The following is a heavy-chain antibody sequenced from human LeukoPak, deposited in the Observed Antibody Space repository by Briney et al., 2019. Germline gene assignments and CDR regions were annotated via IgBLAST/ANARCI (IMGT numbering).Heavy chain of an antibody. J-gene: IGHJ5*02. CDR1: GGSISSYY. CDR2: IYYSGST. Sequence: PSETLSLTCTVSGGSISSYYWSWIRQPPGKGLEWIGYIYYSGSTNYNPSLKSRVTISVDTSKNQFSLKLSSVTAADTAVYYCARQITMVRGVTVTDWFDPWGQGTLVTVSS. CDR3: ARQITMVRGVTVTDWFDP. V-gene: IGHV4-59*01. D-gene: IGHD3-10*01.